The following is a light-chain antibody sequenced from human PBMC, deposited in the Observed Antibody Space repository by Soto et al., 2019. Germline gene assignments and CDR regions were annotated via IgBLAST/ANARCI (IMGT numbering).Light chain of an antibody. J-gene: IGKJ1*01. V-gene: IGKV3-15*01. Sequence: EIVMTQSPATLSVSPGERATLSCRASQSVSRNLAWYQQKPGQAPRLLIYGASTRATGIQARFSGSESGTEFTLTISSLQSEDFAVYYCQKYNNWPPTWTFGQGTKVEIK. CDR3: QKYNNWPPTWT. CDR1: QSVSRN. CDR2: GAS.